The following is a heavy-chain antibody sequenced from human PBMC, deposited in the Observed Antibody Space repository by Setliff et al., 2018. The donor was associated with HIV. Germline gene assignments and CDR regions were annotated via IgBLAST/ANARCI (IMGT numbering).Heavy chain of an antibody. J-gene: IGHJ4*02. CDR2: ISAYNGNT. Sequence: ASVKVSCKASGYSFTSYGITWVRQAPGQGLEWMGWISAYNGNTNYAQNLQDRVIMTTDTSTSTAYMELRSLRSDDTAMYFCARFPNPSQIVVVMPPDYWGQGTLVTVSS. CDR1: GYSFTSYG. D-gene: IGHD3-22*01. V-gene: IGHV1-18*01. CDR3: ARFPNPSQIVVVMPPDY.